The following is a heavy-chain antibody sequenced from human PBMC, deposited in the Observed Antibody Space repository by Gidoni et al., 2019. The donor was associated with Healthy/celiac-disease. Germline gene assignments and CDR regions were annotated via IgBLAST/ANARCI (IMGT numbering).Heavy chain of an antibody. CDR3: ARDAYSGSSLAEYFQH. D-gene: IGHD1-26*01. J-gene: IGHJ1*01. Sequence: QVQLVQSGAEVKEPGSSVQVSCKASGGPFSRYAISWVRQAPGHGLEWMGGIIPIFGTANYAQKFQGRVTITADESTSTAYMELSSLRSEDTAVYYCARDAYSGSSLAEYFQHWGQGTLVTVSS. CDR2: IIPIFGTA. CDR1: GGPFSRYA. V-gene: IGHV1-69*01.